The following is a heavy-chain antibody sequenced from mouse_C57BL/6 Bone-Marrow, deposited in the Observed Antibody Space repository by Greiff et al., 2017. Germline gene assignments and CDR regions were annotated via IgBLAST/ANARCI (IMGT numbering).Heavy chain of an antibody. CDR1: GYTFTSYW. CDR2: INPSSGYT. Sequence: VQLKESGAELAKPGASVKLSCKASGYTFTSYWMHWVKQRPGQGLEWIGYINPSSGYTKYNQKFKDKATLTADKSSSTAYMRLSSLTYEDSAVYYCAGGRLPFAYWGQGTLVTVSA. D-gene: IGHD2-2*01. V-gene: IGHV1-7*01. CDR3: AGGRLPFAY. J-gene: IGHJ3*01.